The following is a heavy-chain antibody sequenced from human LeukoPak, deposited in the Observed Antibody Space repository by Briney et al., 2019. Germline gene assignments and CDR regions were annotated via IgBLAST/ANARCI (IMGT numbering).Heavy chain of an antibody. V-gene: IGHV3-23*01. CDR3: AKYYYDGGAYSFDY. J-gene: IGHJ4*02. Sequence: GGSLRLSCAASGFTFSSYAMSWVRQAPGKGLEWVSGISGSGGRTYYGDSVKGRLTISRDNSKSTLYLQMNSLRAEDTALYYCAKYYYDGGAYSFDYWGQGTLVTVSS. CDR1: GFTFSSYA. CDR2: ISGSGGRT. D-gene: IGHD3-22*01.